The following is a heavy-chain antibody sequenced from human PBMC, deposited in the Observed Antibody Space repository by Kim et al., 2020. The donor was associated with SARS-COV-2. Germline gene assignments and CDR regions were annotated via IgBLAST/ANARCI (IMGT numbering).Heavy chain of an antibody. CDR3: ARGRGY. J-gene: IGHJ4*02. Sequence: NHSGSTHSNPSLTSRVTISVDTSKNQFSLKLSSVTAADTAVYYCARGRGYWGQGTLVTVSS. CDR2: NHSGST. V-gene: IGHV4-34*01. D-gene: IGHD3-10*01.